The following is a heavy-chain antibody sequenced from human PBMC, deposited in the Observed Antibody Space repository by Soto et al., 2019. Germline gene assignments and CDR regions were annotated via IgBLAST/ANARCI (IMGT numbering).Heavy chain of an antibody. CDR1: GFIFGSYG. CDR2: VSGPGDNT. D-gene: IGHD6-6*01. J-gene: IGHJ4*02. CDR3: AKNGPRSHYSSSSTDLDY. Sequence: EVQLLETGGDLVPPGGSLRLSCAASGFIFGSYGMSWVRQAPGKGLEWVSAVSGPGDNTYYADSVKGRFTISRDNSRNTLYLQMNSLRAEDTAIYYCAKNGPRSHYSSSSTDLDYWGLGTLVTVSS. V-gene: IGHV3-23*01.